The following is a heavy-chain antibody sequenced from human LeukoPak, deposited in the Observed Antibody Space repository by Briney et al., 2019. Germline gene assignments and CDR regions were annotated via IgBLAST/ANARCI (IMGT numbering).Heavy chain of an antibody. D-gene: IGHD3-22*01. V-gene: IGHV3-7*03. CDR2: IHKDGRVM. CDR1: GFSFSTYW. CDR3: ASSHDSSGND. J-gene: IGHJ4*02. Sequence: GGSLRLSCAASGFSFSTYWMAWVRQAPGKGLEWVGNIHKDGRVMFYAASVRGRFTISRDNAKNSLYLDMNSLRDEDTAIYYCASSHDSSGNDWGQGTLVTVSS.